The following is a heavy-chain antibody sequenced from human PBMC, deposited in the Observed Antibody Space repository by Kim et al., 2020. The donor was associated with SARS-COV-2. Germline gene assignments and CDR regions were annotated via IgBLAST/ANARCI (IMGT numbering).Heavy chain of an antibody. CDR1: GGSISSSGYY. D-gene: IGHD6-19*01. Sequence: SETLSLTCTVSGGSISSSGYYWGWIRQPPGKGLEWIGSIYYSGSTYYNPSLKSRVTISVDTSKNQFSLNVISVTAADTASYYCARLGSSGWLYNYGVDVWGQGTTVTVSS. V-gene: IGHV4-39*01. CDR2: IYYSGST. CDR3: ARLGSSGWLYNYGVDV. J-gene: IGHJ6*02.